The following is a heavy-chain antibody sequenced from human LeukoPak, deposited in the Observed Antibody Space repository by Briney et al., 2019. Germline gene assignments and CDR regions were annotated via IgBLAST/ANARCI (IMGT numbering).Heavy chain of an antibody. CDR1: GGSVSSGNYY. CDR2: IYYSGST. V-gene: IGHV4-61*01. CDR3: ARDIYSSSCTAPYS. D-gene: IGHD6-13*01. Sequence: WETLSLTCTVSGGSVSSGNYYWSCIRQPPGKGLEWIGYIYYSGSTNYNPSLKSQAPISVDTSKNQFFLKLTSVTAADTAVYYCARDIYSSSCTAPYSCGQRALFSASS. J-gene: IGHJ4*02.